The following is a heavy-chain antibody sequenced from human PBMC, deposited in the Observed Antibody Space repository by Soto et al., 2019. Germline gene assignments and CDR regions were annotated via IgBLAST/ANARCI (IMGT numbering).Heavy chain of an antibody. Sequence: EVQLEESGGDLVQPGGSLRLSWAASGFTFSANWRTWFRQAPGKGLEWVANINQDGSKNSYLASVRGRFTISRDNVGNSLYLQMDSLRADDTALYYCARDVSPGSSSVYLDAFDIWGQGTMVTVSS. CDR1: GFTFSANW. V-gene: IGHV3-7*05. CDR2: INQDGSKN. J-gene: IGHJ3*02. CDR3: ARDVSPGSSSVYLDAFDI. D-gene: IGHD6-13*01.